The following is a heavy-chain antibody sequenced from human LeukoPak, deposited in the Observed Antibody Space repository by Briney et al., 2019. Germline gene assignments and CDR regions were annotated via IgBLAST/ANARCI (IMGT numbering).Heavy chain of an antibody. CDR2: ISGSDGRL. J-gene: IGHJ4*02. CDR1: GFTFSSYA. Sequence: GGSLRLSCAASGFTFSSYAMSWVRQAPGKGLEWVSAISGSDGRLFYADSVKGRFTISRDNSRNTVFLQMNSLRAEDTALYYCAKESPYRAPTRTYYFDYWGQGTLVTVSS. CDR3: AKESPYRAPTRTYYFDY. D-gene: IGHD1-14*01. V-gene: IGHV3-23*01.